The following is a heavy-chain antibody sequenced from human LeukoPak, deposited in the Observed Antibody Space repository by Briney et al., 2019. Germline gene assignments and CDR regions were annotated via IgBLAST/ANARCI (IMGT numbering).Heavy chain of an antibody. Sequence: PSETLSLTCTVSGGSISSYYWSWIRQPPGKGLEWIGYIYYSGSTNYNPSLKSRVTISVDTSKNQFSLKLSSVTAADTAVYYCARLIAAAGTRRFDPWGQGTLVTVSS. CDR2: IYYSGST. CDR3: ARLIAAAGTRRFDP. J-gene: IGHJ5*02. V-gene: IGHV4-59*08. D-gene: IGHD6-13*01. CDR1: GGSISSYY.